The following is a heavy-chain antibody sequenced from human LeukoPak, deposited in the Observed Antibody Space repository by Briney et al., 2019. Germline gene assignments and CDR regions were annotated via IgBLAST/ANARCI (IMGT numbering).Heavy chain of an antibody. Sequence: GGSLRLSCAASGFAVSSNYMSWVRQAPGKGLEWVSVIYSGGSTYYADSVKGRFTISRDNSKNTLYLQMNSLRAEDTAVYYCARDSYYYDTSDYYNAFDIWGQGTMVTVSS. V-gene: IGHV3-53*01. J-gene: IGHJ3*02. CDR3: ARDSYYYDTSDYYNAFDI. CDR1: GFAVSSNY. D-gene: IGHD3-22*01. CDR2: IYSGGST.